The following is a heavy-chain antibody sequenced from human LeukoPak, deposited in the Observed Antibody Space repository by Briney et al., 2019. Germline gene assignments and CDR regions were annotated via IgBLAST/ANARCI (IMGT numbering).Heavy chain of an antibody. CDR1: GFTVNSNY. CDR2: IYSGGST. CDR3: ARAIDSDGWLQLGSAFDI. Sequence: PGGSLRLSCAASGFTVNSNYMSWVRQAPGKGLEWVSVIYSGGSTDYADSVKGRFTISRDNSKNTMYLQMNSLRAEDTAMYYCARAIDSDGWLQLGSAFDIWGQGTMVTVSS. J-gene: IGHJ3*02. D-gene: IGHD5-24*01. V-gene: IGHV3-66*01.